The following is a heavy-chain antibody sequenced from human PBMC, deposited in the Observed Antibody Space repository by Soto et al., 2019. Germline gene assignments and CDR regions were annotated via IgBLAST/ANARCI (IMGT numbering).Heavy chain of an antibody. CDR2: IWYDGSNK. CDR3: ARDRRYYYGSGSYNL. J-gene: IGHJ4*02. CDR1: GFTVSSYG. V-gene: IGHV3-33*01. Sequence: QVQLVESGGGVVQPGRSLRLSCAASGFTVSSYGMHRVRQAPGKGLEWVAVIWYDGSNKYYADSVKGRFTISRDNSKNTLYLQMNSLRAEDTAVYYCARDRRYYYGSGSYNLWGQGTLVTVSS. D-gene: IGHD3-10*01.